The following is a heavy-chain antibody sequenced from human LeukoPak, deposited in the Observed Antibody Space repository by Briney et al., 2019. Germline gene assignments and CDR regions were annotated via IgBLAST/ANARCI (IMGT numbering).Heavy chain of an antibody. CDR3: AKLPYGSAYYYYMDV. V-gene: IGHV3-23*01. J-gene: IGHJ6*03. Sequence: PGGSLRLSCAASGFTFSNYAMTWVRQAPGKGLEWVSGISGSGGSTHYADPVKGRFTISRDNSKNTFDLQMNSLRAEDTAVYYCAKLPYGSAYYYYMDVWGKGTTVTVSS. D-gene: IGHD2-15*01. CDR2: ISGSGGST. CDR1: GFTFSNYA.